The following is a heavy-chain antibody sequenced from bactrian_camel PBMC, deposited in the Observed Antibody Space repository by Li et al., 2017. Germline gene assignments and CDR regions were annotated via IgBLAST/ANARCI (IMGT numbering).Heavy chain of an antibody. CDR2: IYLYGPMT. CDR3: ATDCSGGYCYTRDDLGY. Sequence: HVQLVESGGGSVQAGGSLRLSCAASGNTGDATCMGWFRQAPGKEREEVATIYLYGPMTYYADSVRGRFTISRDKAKNTLYLQMDSLKTEDTGVYYCATDCSGGYCYTRDDLGYWGQGTQVTVS. J-gene: IGHJ6*01. D-gene: IGHD2*01. V-gene: IGHV3S54*01. CDR1: GNTGDATC.